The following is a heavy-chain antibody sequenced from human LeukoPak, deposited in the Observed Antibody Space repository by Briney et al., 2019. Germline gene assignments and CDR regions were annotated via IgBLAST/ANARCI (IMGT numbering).Heavy chain of an antibody. Sequence: PGRSLRLSCAASGFTFSSYAMHWVRQAPGKGLEWVAVISYDGSNKYYADSVKGRFTISRDNSKNTLYLQMNSLRAEDTAVYYCAKGHKNLVAAPLDYWGQGTLVTVSS. CDR2: ISYDGSNK. J-gene: IGHJ4*02. V-gene: IGHV3-30-3*01. D-gene: IGHD2-15*01. CDR3: AKGHKNLVAAPLDY. CDR1: GFTFSSYA.